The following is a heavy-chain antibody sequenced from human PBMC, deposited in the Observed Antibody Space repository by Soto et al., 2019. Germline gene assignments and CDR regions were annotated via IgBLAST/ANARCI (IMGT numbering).Heavy chain of an antibody. V-gene: IGHV1-8*01. Sequence: QVQLVQSGAEVKKPGASVKVSCKASGYTFTSYDINWVRQATGQGLEWMGWMNPNSGNTAYAQKFLGRVTMTRNTPISTAYLEPSSLASEDTAVYYCPGERTRGFDPWGQGTLVTVSS. CDR2: MNPNSGNT. CDR1: GYTFTSYD. CDR3: PGERTRGFDP. J-gene: IGHJ5*02.